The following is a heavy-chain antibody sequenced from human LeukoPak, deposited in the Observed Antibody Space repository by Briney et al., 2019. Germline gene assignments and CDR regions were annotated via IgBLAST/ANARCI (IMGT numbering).Heavy chain of an antibody. CDR1: GFTFSSYA. J-gene: IGHJ4*02. CDR3: ARGEASSSSSGQDY. V-gene: IGHV3-30-3*01. CDR2: ISYDGSNK. D-gene: IGHD6-6*01. Sequence: GGSLRLSCAASGFTFSSYAMHWVRQAPGKGLEWVAVISYDGSNKYYADSVKGRYTISRDNSKNTLYLQMNSLRAEDTAVYYCARGEASSSSSGQDYWGQGTLVTVSS.